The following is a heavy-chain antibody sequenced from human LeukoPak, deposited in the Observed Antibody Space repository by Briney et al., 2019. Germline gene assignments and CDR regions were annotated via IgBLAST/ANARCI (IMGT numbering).Heavy chain of an antibody. V-gene: IGHV1-2*02. D-gene: IGHD4-11*01. CDR3: ARVSQATVTYPPLY. J-gene: IGHJ4*02. Sequence: ASVKVSCKASGYTFTSYYMHWVRQAPGQGLEWMGWINPNSGGTNYAQKFQGRVTMTRDTSISTAHMELSRLRSDDTAVYYCARVSQATVTYPPLYWGQGTLVTVSS. CDR2: INPNSGGT. CDR1: GYTFTSYY.